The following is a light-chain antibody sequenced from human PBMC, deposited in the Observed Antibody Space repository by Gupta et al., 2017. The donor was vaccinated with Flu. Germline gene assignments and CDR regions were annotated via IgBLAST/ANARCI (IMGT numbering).Light chain of an antibody. J-gene: IGKJ1*01. CDR2: GAS. V-gene: IGKV1-5*03. CDR1: QSISTW. CDR3: QQYHTDRT. Sequence: DIQMTQSPSTLSASVGDRVTITCRASQSISTWVAWYQQKPGKAPNLLIYGASSLESGVPSRFSGSGSGTEFTLTINRLQPDDFATYYCQQYHTDRTFGQGTKVDIK.